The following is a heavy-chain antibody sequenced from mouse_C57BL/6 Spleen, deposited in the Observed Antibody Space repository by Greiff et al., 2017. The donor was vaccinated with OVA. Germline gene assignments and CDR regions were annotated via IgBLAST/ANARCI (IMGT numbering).Heavy chain of an antibody. Sequence: VKLQESDAELVKPGASVKISCKVSGYTFTDHTIHWMKQRPEQGLEWIGYIYPRDGSTKYNEKFKGKATLTADKSSSTAYMQLNSLTSEDSAVYFCARREVYYSNYYFDYWGQGTTLTVSS. J-gene: IGHJ2*01. CDR2: IYPRDGST. CDR1: GYTFTDHT. CDR3: ARREVYYSNYYFDY. D-gene: IGHD2-5*01. V-gene: IGHV1-78*01.